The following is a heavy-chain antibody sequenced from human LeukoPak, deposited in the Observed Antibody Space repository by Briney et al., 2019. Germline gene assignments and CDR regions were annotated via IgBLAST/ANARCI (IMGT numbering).Heavy chain of an antibody. CDR3: ARGREEFYYDSSGYYYFDH. CDR1: GGSISSYY. CDR2: FHYSGST. J-gene: IGHJ4*02. D-gene: IGHD3-22*01. V-gene: IGHV4-59*01. Sequence: SETLSLTCTVSGGSISSYYWSWIRQPPGKGLEWIGFFHYSGSTNYNPSLKSRVTISVDTSKNQFSLKLSPVTAADTAVYYCARGREEFYYDSSGYYYFDHWGQGTLVTVSP.